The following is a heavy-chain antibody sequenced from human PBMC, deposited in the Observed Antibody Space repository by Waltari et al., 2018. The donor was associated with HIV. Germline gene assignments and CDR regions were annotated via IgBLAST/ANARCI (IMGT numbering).Heavy chain of an antibody. D-gene: IGHD2-2*01. J-gene: IGHJ4*02. CDR3: ARVRSPYCSSTSCLFDY. V-gene: IGHV1-2*02. CDR2: INPNSGGT. CDR1: GYTFTGYY. Sequence: QVQLVQSGAEVKKPGASVKVSCKASGYTFTGYYMHWVRQAPGQGLEWMGWINPNSGGTNYAQKFQGRVTMTRDTSISTAYMELSRLRSDDTAVYYCARVRSPYCSSTSCLFDYWGQGTLVTVSS.